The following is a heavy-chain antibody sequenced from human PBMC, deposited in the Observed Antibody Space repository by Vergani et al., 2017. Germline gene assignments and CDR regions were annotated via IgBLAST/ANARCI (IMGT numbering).Heavy chain of an antibody. V-gene: IGHV3-23*01. D-gene: IGHD5-12*01. CDR3: AKANPRNSGYDYLSYYHASEF. CDR1: GFTFNHYA. Sequence: EVQLLESGGDLVQPGGSLRLSCAASGFTFNHYAMNWVRQAPGQGLEWVSGISGSGGSPSYAGSVKGRFTISRDSSKNTLYLQMNSLSAGDTAVYYCAKANPRNSGYDYLSYYHASEFGGQGTTVTVSS. CDR2: ISGSGGSP. J-gene: IGHJ6*02.